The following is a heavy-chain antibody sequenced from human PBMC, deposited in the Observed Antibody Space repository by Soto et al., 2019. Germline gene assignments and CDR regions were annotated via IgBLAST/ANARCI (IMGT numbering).Heavy chain of an antibody. CDR2: SCYGGST. Sequence: PSETLSLTCTVSGGSISSSSYCWGWIRQSPGKGLEWIGNSCYGGSTYYSPSLKSRVTISVDTSKNQFSLRVNSVTAADTAVYYCASDPAPSYYDTGGYYFADWGQGTLVTVSS. CDR3: ASDPAPSYYDTGGYYFAD. CDR1: GGSISSSSYC. J-gene: IGHJ4*02. V-gene: IGHV4-39*01. D-gene: IGHD3-22*01.